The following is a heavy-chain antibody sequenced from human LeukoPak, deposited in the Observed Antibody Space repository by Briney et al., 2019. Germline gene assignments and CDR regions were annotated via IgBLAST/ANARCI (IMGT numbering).Heavy chain of an antibody. CDR1: GGSTSSSSYY. J-gene: IGHJ4*02. D-gene: IGHD6-6*01. Sequence: TPSETLSLTCTVSGGSTSSSSYYWGWIRQPPGKGLEWIGNIYYSGSTNYNPSLKSRVTISVDTSKNQFSLKLSSVTAADTAVYYCARVGSIAARPFDYWGQGTLVTVSS. CDR2: IYYSGST. V-gene: IGHV4-39*07. CDR3: ARVGSIAARPFDY.